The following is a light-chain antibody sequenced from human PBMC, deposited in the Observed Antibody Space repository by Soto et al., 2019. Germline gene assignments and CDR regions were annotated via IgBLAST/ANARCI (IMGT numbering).Light chain of an antibody. CDR2: EGS. CDR1: SSDVGSYNL. CDR3: CSYAGSSSWV. J-gene: IGLJ3*02. V-gene: IGLV2-23*01. Sequence: QSALTQPASVSGSPGQSITISCTGTSSDVGSYNLVSWYQQHPGKAPKLIIYEGSKRPSGVPNRFSGSKSGNTASLTISGLQAEDEADYHCCSYAGSSSWVFGGGTKVTVL.